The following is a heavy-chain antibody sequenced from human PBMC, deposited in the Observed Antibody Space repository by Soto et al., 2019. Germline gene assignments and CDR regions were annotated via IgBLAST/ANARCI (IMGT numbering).Heavy chain of an antibody. CDR3: ARGGGGSYYLYYYYYYGMDV. CDR1: GGSISSYY. Sequence: SETLSLTCTVSGGSISSYYWSWIRQPPGKGLEWIGYIYYSGSTNYNPSLKSRVTISVDTSKNQFSLKLSSVTAADTAVYYCARGGGGSYYLYYYYYYGMDVWGQGTTVTVSS. J-gene: IGHJ6*02. CDR2: IYYSGST. D-gene: IGHD1-26*01. V-gene: IGHV4-59*01.